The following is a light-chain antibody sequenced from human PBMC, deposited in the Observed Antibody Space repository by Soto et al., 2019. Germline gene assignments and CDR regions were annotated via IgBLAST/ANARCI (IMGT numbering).Light chain of an antibody. CDR2: RNN. J-gene: IGLJ1*01. Sequence: QSVLTQPPSASGTPGQRVTISCSGSSSNIGRNYVYWYQQLPGTAPKLPIYRNNQRPSGVPDRFSGSKSGTSASLAISGLRSEDDSVYYCAGWDISLSASYVFVTGTKVPVL. CDR1: SSNIGRNY. V-gene: IGLV1-47*01. CDR3: AGWDISLSASYV.